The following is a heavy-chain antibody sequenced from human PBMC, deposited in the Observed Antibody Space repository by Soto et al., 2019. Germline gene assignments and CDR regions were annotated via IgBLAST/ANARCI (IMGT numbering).Heavy chain of an antibody. D-gene: IGHD6-19*01. CDR3: ASGPYSSGWYGWFDP. CDR2: ISGSGGST. CDR1: GFTFSSYA. V-gene: IGHV3-23*01. J-gene: IGHJ5*02. Sequence: GGSLRLSCAASGFTFSSYAMSWVRQAPGKGLEWVSAISGSGGSTYYADSVKGRFTISRDNSKNTLYLQMNSLRAVDTAVYYCASGPYSSGWYGWFDPWGQGTLVTVSS.